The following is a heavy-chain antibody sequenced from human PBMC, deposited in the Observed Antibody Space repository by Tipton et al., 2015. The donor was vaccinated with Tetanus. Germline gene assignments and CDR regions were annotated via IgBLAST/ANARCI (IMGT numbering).Heavy chain of an antibody. J-gene: IGHJ6*02. D-gene: IGHD3-10*01. Sequence: TLSLTCTVSGGSMTSGSYYWGWIRQPPGKGLEWIGSIYNGGGTHYNPSLKSRVSISADTSKNQFSLKLSSVTAADTAVYYCARDNRVPLRCGELLEFYYYYGMDGWGQGTSVTVS. CDR3: ARDNRVPLRCGELLEFYYYYGMDG. V-gene: IGHV4-39*07. CDR2: IYNGGGT. CDR1: GGSMTSGSYY.